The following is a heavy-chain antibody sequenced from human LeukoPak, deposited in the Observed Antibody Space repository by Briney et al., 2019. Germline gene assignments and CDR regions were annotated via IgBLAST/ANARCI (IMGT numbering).Heavy chain of an antibody. CDR1: GYTFTSYY. J-gene: IGHJ6*02. V-gene: IGHV1-46*01. CDR2: INPSGGST. CDR3: ARDRVGDTYGYYHGMDV. D-gene: IGHD3-10*01. Sequence: ASVKVSCKASGYTFTSYYMHCVRQAPGQGPEWMGIINPSGGSTRYAQKFQGRVTMTTDTSTSTVYMELSSLRSEDTAVYYCARDRVGDTYGYYHGMDVWGQGTTVTVSS.